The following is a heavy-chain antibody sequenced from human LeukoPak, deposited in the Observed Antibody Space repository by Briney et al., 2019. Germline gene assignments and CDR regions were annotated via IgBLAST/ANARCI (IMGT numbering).Heavy chain of an antibody. Sequence: ASVKVSCKASGYTFTSYGISWVRQAPGQGLEWMGWISAYNGNTNYAQKLQGRVTMTTDTSTSTAYMELRSLRSDDTAVYYCARACPYYDILTGYYTPLYYYYMGVWGKGTTVTVSS. CDR2: ISAYNGNT. CDR3: ARACPYYDILTGYYTPLYYYYMGV. J-gene: IGHJ6*03. CDR1: GYTFTSYG. V-gene: IGHV1-18*01. D-gene: IGHD3-9*01.